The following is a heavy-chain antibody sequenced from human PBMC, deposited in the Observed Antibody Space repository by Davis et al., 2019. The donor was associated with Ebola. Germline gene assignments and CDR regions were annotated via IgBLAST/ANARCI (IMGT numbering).Heavy chain of an antibody. CDR3: AKQRGVGAIDYDY. J-gene: IGHJ4*02. Sequence: GGSLRLSCAASGFTFDDYAMHWVRQAPGKGLEWVSGISWNSGNIGYADSVKGRFTISRDNAKNSLYLQMNSLRAGDTAVYYCAKQRGVGAIDYDYWGRGTVVTVSS. V-gene: IGHV3-9*01. CDR1: GFTFDDYA. CDR2: ISWNSGNI. D-gene: IGHD1-26*01.